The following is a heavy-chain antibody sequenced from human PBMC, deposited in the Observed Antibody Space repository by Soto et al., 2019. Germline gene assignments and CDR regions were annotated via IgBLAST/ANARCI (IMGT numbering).Heavy chain of an antibody. CDR2: ISAYNGNT. D-gene: IGHD6-13*01. CDR1: GYTFSSYG. CDR3: ARDLGQQLFDY. V-gene: IGHV1-18*01. Sequence: QVQLVQSGAEVKKPGASEKVSCKASGYTFSSYGISWVRQAPGQGLEWMGWISAYNGNTKYAQKLQVRVTMTTDKSTSTAYMELRSLRSDDTAVYYCARDLGQQLFDYCGQVTLVTVSS. J-gene: IGHJ4*02.